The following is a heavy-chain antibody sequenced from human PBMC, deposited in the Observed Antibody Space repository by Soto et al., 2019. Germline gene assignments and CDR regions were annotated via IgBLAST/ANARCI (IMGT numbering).Heavy chain of an antibody. D-gene: IGHD1-26*01. V-gene: IGHV3-21*06. CDR2: ISSGSAYI. CDR1: TFSMYS. Sequence: VQVVESGGGLVKPGGSMRLSCTFTFSMYSMNWVRQAPGKGLEWVASISSGSAYIKYAESVKGRFNISRDNAKNSLHLKMNSLGAEDAAICHCARDKGGSSDGWFDPWGQGTLVTVSS. J-gene: IGHJ5*02. CDR3: ARDKGGSSDGWFDP.